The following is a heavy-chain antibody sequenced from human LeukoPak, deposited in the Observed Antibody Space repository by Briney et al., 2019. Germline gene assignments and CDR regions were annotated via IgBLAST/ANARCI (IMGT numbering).Heavy chain of an antibody. J-gene: IGHJ4*02. D-gene: IGHD2-2*01. CDR2: INSDGSRT. Sequence: GGSLRLSCAASGNYWMHWVRQAPGKGLVWVSHINSDGSRTGYADSVKGRFTISKDNAKNTAYLQMNNLRAEDTAVYYCVSFYETYWGRGTLVTVSS. V-gene: IGHV3-74*01. CDR3: VSFYETY. CDR1: GNYW.